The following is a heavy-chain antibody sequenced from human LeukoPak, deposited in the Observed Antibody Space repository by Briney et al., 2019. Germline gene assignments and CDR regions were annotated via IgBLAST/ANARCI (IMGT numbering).Heavy chain of an antibody. CDR3: ARDQAAAGSDAFDI. Sequence: GGSLRLSCAASGFTFSDYYMSWIRQAPGKGLEWVSYISGSRSSSYTNYADSVKGRFTISRDNAKNSLYLQMNSLRAEDTAMYYCARDQAAAGSDAFDIWGQGTMVSVST. D-gene: IGHD6-13*01. V-gene: IGHV3-11*06. J-gene: IGHJ3*02. CDR1: GFTFSDYY. CDR2: ISGSRSSSYT.